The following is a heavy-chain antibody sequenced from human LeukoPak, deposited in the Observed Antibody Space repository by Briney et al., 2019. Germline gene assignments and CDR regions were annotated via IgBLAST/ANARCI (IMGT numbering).Heavy chain of an antibody. CDR3: ARVMVGGYDFWSGYNAYYGMDV. V-gene: IGHV3-74*01. J-gene: IGHJ6*02. CDR1: GLTFSSHW. D-gene: IGHD3-3*01. CDR2: ITNDGSST. Sequence: GGSLRLSCAASGLTFSSHWMHWVRQAPGKGLVWVSRITNDGSSTTYADSVKGRFTISRDNAKNMLYLQVNSLRAEDTAVYYCARVMVGGYDFWSGYNAYYGMDVWGQGTTVTVSS.